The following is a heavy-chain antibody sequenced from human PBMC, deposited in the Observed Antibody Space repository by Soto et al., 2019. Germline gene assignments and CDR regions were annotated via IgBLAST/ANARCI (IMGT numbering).Heavy chain of an antibody. Sequence: ASVKVSCKASGYTFTSYAMHWVRQSPGQRLEWMGWINAGNGNTKYSQKFQGRVTITRDTSASTAYMELSSLRSEDTAVYYCARGGGIVVVTAPYDHWGQGTLVTVSS. V-gene: IGHV1-3*01. CDR3: ARGGGIVVVTAPYDH. CDR1: GYTFTSYA. J-gene: IGHJ4*02. CDR2: INAGNGNT. D-gene: IGHD2-21*02.